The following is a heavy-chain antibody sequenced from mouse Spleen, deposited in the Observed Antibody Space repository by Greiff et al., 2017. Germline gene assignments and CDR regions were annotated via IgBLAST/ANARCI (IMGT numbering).Heavy chain of an antibody. Sequence: QVQLKESGPELVKPGASVKISCKASGYAFSSSWMNWVKQRPGKGLEWIGRIYPGDGDTNYNGKFKGKATLTADKSSSTAYMQLSSLTSEDSAVYFCAYSNYYQAWFAYWGQGTLVTVSA. CDR1: GYAFSSSW. CDR2: IYPGDGDT. D-gene: IGHD2-5*01. V-gene: IGHV1-82*01. J-gene: IGHJ3*01. CDR3: AYSNYYQAWFAY.